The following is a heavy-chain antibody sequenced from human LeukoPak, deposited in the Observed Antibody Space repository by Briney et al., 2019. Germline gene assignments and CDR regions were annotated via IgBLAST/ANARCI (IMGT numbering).Heavy chain of an antibody. CDR1: GFTFSSFG. CDR2: IRYDGSNK. D-gene: IGHD3-10*01. J-gene: IGHJ4*02. CDR3: AKDGKYGSGSLDY. Sequence: GGSLRLSCAASGFTFSSFGMHWVRQAPGKGLEWVAFIRYDGSNKYYADSVKGRFTISRDNSKNTLYLQMNSLRAEDTAVYYCAKDGKYGSGSLDYWGQGTLVTVSS. V-gene: IGHV3-30*02.